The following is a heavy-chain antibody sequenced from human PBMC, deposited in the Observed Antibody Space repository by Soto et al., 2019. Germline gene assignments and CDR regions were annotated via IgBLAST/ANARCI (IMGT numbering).Heavy chain of an antibody. CDR2: ISSRASTI. CDR3: ASGTNGAFFFY. D-gene: IGHD2-8*01. V-gene: IGHV3-11*01. J-gene: IGHJ4*02. CDR1: GFTFSNYY. Sequence: QVQLVESGGGLVKPGGSLRLSCAASGFTFSNYYMSWICQAPGKGLEWVSYISSRASTIFYADSVKGRFTISRDNVKNSLYLQMNSLRAEDTAVYYCASGTNGAFFFYWGQGILVAVSS.